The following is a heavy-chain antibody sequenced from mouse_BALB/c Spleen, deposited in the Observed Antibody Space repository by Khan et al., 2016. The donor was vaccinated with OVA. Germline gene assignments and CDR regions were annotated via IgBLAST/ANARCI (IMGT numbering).Heavy chain of an antibody. CDR3: ASSGTTVVPSWYFDV. CDR2: IHYSGTN. J-gene: IGHJ1*01. D-gene: IGHD1-1*01. CDR1: GYSITSGYS. V-gene: IGHV3-1*02. Sequence: DVELQESGPDLVKPSQSLSLTCTVTGYSITSGYSWHWIRQFPGNKMEWMGYIHYSGTNNYKPYLKSRIYITRETSKKQFFLQLNFVTTEDSAPYYFASSGTTVVPSWYFDVWGAGTTVTVSS.